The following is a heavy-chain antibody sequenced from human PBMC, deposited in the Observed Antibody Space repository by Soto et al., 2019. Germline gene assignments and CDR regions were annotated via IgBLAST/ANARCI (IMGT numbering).Heavy chain of an antibody. J-gene: IGHJ5*02. V-gene: IGHV3-30*18. CDR1: GFTFSSYV. CDR2: ISYDGSNK. CDR3: AKDKSKQQRP. D-gene: IGHD6-13*01. Sequence: GGSLRLSCAASGFTFSSYVMHWVRQAPGKGLEWVAVISYDGSNKYYADSVKGRFTISRDNYKNTLYLQMNSLRAEDTAVYYCAKDKSKQQRPWGQGTLVTVSS.